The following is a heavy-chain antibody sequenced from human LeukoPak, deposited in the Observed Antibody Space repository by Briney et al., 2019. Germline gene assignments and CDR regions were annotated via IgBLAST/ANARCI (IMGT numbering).Heavy chain of an antibody. J-gene: IGHJ4*02. D-gene: IGHD3-22*01. CDR2: ISSSGSTI. Sequence: GGSLRLSCAASGFTFSDYYMSWIRQAPGKGLEWVSYISSSGSTIYYADSVKGRFTISRDNAKNSLYLQMNSLRAEDTAVYYCARNRVMRVYYYDSSGYFTEFDYWGQGTLVAVSS. CDR3: ARNRVMRVYYYDSSGYFTEFDY. V-gene: IGHV3-11*04. CDR1: GFTFSDYY.